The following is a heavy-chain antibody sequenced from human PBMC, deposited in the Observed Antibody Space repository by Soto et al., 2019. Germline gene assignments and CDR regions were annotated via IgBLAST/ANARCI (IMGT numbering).Heavy chain of an antibody. D-gene: IGHD2-2*01. Sequence: PGGSLRLSCAASGFTFSSYGMHWVRQAPGKGLEWVAAISDDGGNKYYADSVKGRFTISRDNSKNTLYLQMNSLRAEDTAVYYCVVVPAESYYYYGMDVWGQGTTVTVSS. CDR1: GFTFSSYG. CDR3: VVVPAESYYYYGMDV. J-gene: IGHJ6*02. CDR2: ISDDGGNK. V-gene: IGHV3-30*03.